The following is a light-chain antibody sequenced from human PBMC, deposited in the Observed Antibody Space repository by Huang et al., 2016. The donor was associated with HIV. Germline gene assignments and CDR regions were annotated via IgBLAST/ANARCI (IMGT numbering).Light chain of an antibody. Sequence: EIVMTQSPDTLSVSPGERVSLSCRASQSVSSSLAWYQQKPGQSPRLVVYDASTRAPGIPARFRVSGSGTDFTLTITSLQSEDVGFYYCQQYSDWPRGTFGQGTRVEIK. CDR1: QSVSSS. V-gene: IGKV3-15*01. J-gene: IGKJ1*01. CDR2: DAS. CDR3: QQYSDWPRGT.